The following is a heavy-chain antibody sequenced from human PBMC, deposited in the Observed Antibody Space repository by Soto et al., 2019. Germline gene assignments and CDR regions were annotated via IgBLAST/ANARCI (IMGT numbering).Heavy chain of an antibody. CDR1: GFTFSSYG. V-gene: IGHV3-30*18. CDR2: ISYDGSNK. J-gene: IGHJ4*02. CDR3: AKDLSYIGSGWYSENDY. Sequence: GGSLRLSCAASGFTFSSYGMHWVRQAPGKGLEWVAVISYDGSNKYYADSVKGRFTISRDNSKNTLYLQMNSLRAEDTAVYYCAKDLSYIGSGWYSENDYWGQGTLVTVSS. D-gene: IGHD6-19*01.